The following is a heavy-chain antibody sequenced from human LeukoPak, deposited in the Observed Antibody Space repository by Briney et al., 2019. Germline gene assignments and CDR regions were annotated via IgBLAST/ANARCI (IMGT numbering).Heavy chain of an antibody. CDR2: ISAGGDST. CDR1: GFTFSNYA. CDR3: AKDIEANWGSERNLGNYYFDY. Sequence: LSGGSLRLSCAASGFTFSNYAMSWVRQAPGQGLEWVSAISAGGDSTYYVDSVKGRSTISRDSSKITLYLQMNSLRAEDTAIYYCAKDIEANWGSERNLGNYYFDYWGQGTLVTVSS. V-gene: IGHV3-23*01. J-gene: IGHJ4*02. D-gene: IGHD7-27*01.